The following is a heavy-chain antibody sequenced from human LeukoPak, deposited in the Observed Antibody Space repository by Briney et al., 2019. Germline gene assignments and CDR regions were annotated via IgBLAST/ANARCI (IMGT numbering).Heavy chain of an antibody. CDR1: GFTVSCNN. V-gene: IGHV3-66*01. CDR3: ARSITGRASFDY. J-gene: IGHJ4*02. Sequence: GGSLRLSCAASGFTVSCNNMSWVRQAPGKGLEWVSLTYSGGSTYYADSVKGRFTISRDNSKTKLYLQMNSLRAEDTAVYYCARSITGRASFDYWGQGTLVTVSS. D-gene: IGHD1-14*01. CDR2: TYSGGST.